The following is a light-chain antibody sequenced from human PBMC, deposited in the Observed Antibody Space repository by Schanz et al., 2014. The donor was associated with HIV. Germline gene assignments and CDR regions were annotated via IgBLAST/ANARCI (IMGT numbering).Light chain of an antibody. V-gene: IGLV2-14*03. CDR1: SGDVGSYNY. Sequence: QSALTQPASVSGSPGQSISISCTGTSGDVGSYNYVSWYQQHPGKALKLMIYDVSNRPSGVSSRFSGSKSGNTASLTISGLQAEDEADYYCSSYGGFNNFVVFGGGTKLTVL. CDR3: SSYGGFNNFVV. CDR2: DVS. J-gene: IGLJ2*01.